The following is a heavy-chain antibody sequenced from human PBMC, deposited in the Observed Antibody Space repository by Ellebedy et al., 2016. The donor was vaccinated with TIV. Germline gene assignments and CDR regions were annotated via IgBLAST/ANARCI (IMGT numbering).Heavy chain of an antibody. CDR3: ARDRPGARGSGADFY. CDR2: ISGSGGRT. D-gene: IGHD3-10*01. Sequence: GESLKISCAASGFIFSDYEMNWLRQSPERGLEWIAYISGSGGRTTYTDSVRGRFTISRDNAKNFLFLQMFSLRVEDTAIYYCARDRPGARGSGADFYWGQGSLVTVSS. V-gene: IGHV3-48*03. J-gene: IGHJ4*02. CDR1: GFIFSDYE.